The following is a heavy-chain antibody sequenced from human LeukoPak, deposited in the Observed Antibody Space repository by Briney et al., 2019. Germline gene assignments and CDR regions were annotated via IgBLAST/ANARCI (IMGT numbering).Heavy chain of an antibody. CDR2: ISGSGGST. V-gene: IGHV3-23*01. Sequence: PGGSLRLSCAASGFTFSSYAMSWVRQAPGKGLEWVSAISGSGGSTYYADSVKGRFTISRDNSKNTLYLQMNSPRAEDTAVYYCAKELPAALRYFDWLYPYYYGMDVWGQGTTVTVSS. D-gene: IGHD3-9*01. CDR1: GFTFSSYA. J-gene: IGHJ6*02. CDR3: AKELPAALRYFDWLYPYYYGMDV.